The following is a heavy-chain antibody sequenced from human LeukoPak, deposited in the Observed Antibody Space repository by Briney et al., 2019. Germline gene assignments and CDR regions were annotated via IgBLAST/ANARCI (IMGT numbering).Heavy chain of an antibody. CDR3: ARGPHRITMIVVVIGQHAFDI. CDR1: GASISSFH. V-gene: IGHV4-59*12. D-gene: IGHD3-22*01. J-gene: IGHJ3*02. Sequence: PSETLSLTCTVSGASISSFHWSWIRQSPGKGLEWIGNIYYSGTTNYNPSLKSRVSLSVDTSKNQFSLKLSSVTAADTAVYYCARGPHRITMIVVVIGQHAFDIWGQGTMVTVSS. CDR2: IYYSGTT.